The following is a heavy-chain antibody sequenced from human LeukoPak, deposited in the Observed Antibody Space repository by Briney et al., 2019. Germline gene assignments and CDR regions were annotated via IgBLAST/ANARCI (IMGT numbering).Heavy chain of an antibody. CDR2: IIPILGRG. Sequence: ASVKVSCKASGGTFSIYTISWVRQPPAQGLEWMGRIIPILGRGNHAQKFHGRVTITADKSTSTAYMELSSLRSEDTAVYYCARVAEPGLFDYWGQGTLVTVSS. J-gene: IGHJ4*02. CDR3: ARVAEPGLFDY. V-gene: IGHV1-69*08. CDR1: GGTFSIYT. D-gene: IGHD1-14*01.